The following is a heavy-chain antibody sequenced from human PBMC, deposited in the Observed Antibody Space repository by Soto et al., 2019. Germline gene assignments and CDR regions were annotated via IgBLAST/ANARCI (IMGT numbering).Heavy chain of an antibody. V-gene: IGHV3-23*01. J-gene: IGHJ4*02. CDR1: GFTFSNYA. D-gene: IGHD5-12*01. Sequence: EVQLLESGGGLVQPGGSLRLSCAASGFTFSNYAMNWVRQAPGKGLEWVSAISGSGSTYYADSVKGRFTISRDNSKKTLYRQRNSLRAEDTAVYYCAKGPLRLDYFDYWGPGTLVTVSS. CDR3: AKGPLRLDYFDY. CDR2: ISGSGST.